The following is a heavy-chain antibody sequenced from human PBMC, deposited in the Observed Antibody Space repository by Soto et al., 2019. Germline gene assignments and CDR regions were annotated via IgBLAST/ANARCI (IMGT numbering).Heavy chain of an antibody. V-gene: IGHV4-31*03. CDR1: GGSISSGGYY. J-gene: IGHJ5*02. CDR2: IYYSGST. D-gene: IGHD3-10*01. CDR3: ARGLWFGELSWFDP. Sequence: QVQLQESGPGLVKPSQTLSLTCTVSGGSISSGGYYWSWIRQHPGKGLEWIGYIYYSGSTYYNPSLKRRVTISVDTSKNQFSLKLSSVTAADTAVYYCARGLWFGELSWFDPWGQGTLVTVSS.